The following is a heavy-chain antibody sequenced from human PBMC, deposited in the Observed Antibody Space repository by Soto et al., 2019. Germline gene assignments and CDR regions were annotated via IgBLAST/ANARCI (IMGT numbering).Heavy chain of an antibody. J-gene: IGHJ3*01. CDR3: ARGDRGGFDL. CDR1: GFTFDYYW. D-gene: IGHD3-10*01. CDR2: VHSGGTTT. V-gene: IGHV3-74*01. Sequence: EVQLVESGGGLVQPGESLRLSCAASGFTFDYYWMHWVRQAPGKGLVWVSRVHSGGTTTTYADSVKGRFTISRDNARNTVSLQMSSLRAEDMAIYYCARGDRGGFDLWGHGTMVTVSS.